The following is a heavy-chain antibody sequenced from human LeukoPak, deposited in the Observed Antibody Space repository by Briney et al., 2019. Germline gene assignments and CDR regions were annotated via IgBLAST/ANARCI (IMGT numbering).Heavy chain of an antibody. CDR3: ARVVGDTGYYFDP. CDR2: ISYDGSNT. J-gene: IGHJ4*02. V-gene: IGHV3-30*03. D-gene: IGHD2-15*01. CDR1: GFTFSSYG. Sequence: GGSLRLSCAASGFTFSSYGMHWVRQAPGKGLEWVAVISYDGSNTYYADSVKGRFTISRDNSKNMLYLQMNSLRAEDTAVYFCARVVGDTGYYFDPWGQGTLVTVSS.